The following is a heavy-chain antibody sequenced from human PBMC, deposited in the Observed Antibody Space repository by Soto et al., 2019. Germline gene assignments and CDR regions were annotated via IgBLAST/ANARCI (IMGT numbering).Heavy chain of an antibody. D-gene: IGHD3-10*01. CDR3: ESVTASNYHSIKN. CDR1: GFTFSSYS. CDR2: ISDSSSYI. Sequence: GGSLRLSCAASGFTFSSYSMNWVRQAPGKGLEWVSAISDSSSYIYYADSVKGRFTVSRDNAKNLLYLEMNNLRAEDSAVYYCESVTASNYHSIKNWGQGTLVTVSS. V-gene: IGHV3-21*01. J-gene: IGHJ4*02.